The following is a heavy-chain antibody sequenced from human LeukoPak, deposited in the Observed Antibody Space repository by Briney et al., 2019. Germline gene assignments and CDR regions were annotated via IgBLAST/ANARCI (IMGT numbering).Heavy chain of an antibody. CDR3: AKDPRVGSRVATPCH. CDR2: ISGSGGST. CDR1: GFTFTSYA. J-gene: IGHJ4*02. Sequence: PGGSLRLSCAASGFTFTSYAMSWVRQAPGQGLEWVSAISGSGGSTYYADSVKGRFTISSDNSKSTLFLQMNSLRAEDTAVYYCAKDPRVGSRVATPCHWGQGTLVTVSS. V-gene: IGHV3-23*01. D-gene: IGHD5-24*01.